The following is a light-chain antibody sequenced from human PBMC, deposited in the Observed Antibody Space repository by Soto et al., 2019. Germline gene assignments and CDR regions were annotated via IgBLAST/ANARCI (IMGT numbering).Light chain of an antibody. CDR3: QQYGTSLSWT. CDR2: GAS. Sequence: EIVWTQSPGTLSLSPGERATLSCRASQSVTSSYLTWYQQKPGQAPRLLIYGASSRAAGIPDRFSGSGSGTDFTLTINRLEPEDFAVYYCQQYGTSLSWTFGQGTKVDIK. CDR1: QSVTSSY. V-gene: IGKV3-20*01. J-gene: IGKJ1*01.